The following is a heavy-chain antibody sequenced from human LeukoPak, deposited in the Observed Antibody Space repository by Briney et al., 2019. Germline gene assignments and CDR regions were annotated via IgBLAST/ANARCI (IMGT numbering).Heavy chain of an antibody. J-gene: IGHJ3*02. Sequence: GESLRISCKGSAYRFTSYWISWVRQMPGKGLEWMGRIDPSDSYTNYSPSFQGHVTISADKSISTAYLQWSSLKASDTAMYYCARRRDCSSTSCPDDAFDIWGQGTMVTVSS. CDR2: IDPSDSYT. V-gene: IGHV5-10-1*01. CDR3: ARRRDCSSTSCPDDAFDI. D-gene: IGHD2-2*01. CDR1: AYRFTSYW.